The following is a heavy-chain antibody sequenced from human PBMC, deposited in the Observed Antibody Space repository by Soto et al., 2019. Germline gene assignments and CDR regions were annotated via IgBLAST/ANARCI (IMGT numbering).Heavy chain of an antibody. CDR3: ARVRNGDWYFDY. CDR2: INIDGSTT. J-gene: IGHJ4*02. CDR1: GFTFSSYW. V-gene: IGHV3-74*01. D-gene: IGHD4-17*01. Sequence: PGGSLRLSCAASGFTFSSYWMHWVRQAPGEGLAWVSRINIDGSTTSYADSVRGRFTISRDNAKNTLYLQMNSLRAEDTAVYYCARVRNGDWYFDYWGQGTLVTASS.